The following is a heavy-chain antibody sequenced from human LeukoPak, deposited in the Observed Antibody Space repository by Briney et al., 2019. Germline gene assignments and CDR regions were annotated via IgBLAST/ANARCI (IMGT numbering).Heavy chain of an antibody. CDR2: ITWNSGNI. Sequence: GGSLRLSCAASGFIFDDYAMHWVRQTPGKGLEWVSGITWNSGNIGYADSVKGRFTISRDNAKNSLHLQMNSLRAEDTAVYYCAELGITMIGGVWGKGTTVTISS. CDR1: GFIFDDYA. D-gene: IGHD3-10*02. CDR3: AELGITMIGGV. J-gene: IGHJ6*04. V-gene: IGHV3-9*01.